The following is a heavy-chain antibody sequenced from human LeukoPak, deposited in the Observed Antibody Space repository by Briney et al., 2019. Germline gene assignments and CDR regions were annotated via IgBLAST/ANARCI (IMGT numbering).Heavy chain of an antibody. CDR2: TWFDGSNK. V-gene: IGHV3-33*01. Sequence: GGSLRLSCVASGFTFSSYGMHWVRQAPGKGPEWVAVTWFDGSNKYYADSVKGRFTISRDNSKNTLYLEMNNLRAEDTAVYYCASAAGPFDNWGQGTLVTVSS. CDR1: GFTFSSYG. J-gene: IGHJ4*02. CDR3: ASAAGPFDN. D-gene: IGHD6-13*01.